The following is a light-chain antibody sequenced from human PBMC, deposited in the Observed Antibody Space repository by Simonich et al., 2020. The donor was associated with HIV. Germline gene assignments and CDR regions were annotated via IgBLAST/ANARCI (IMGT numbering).Light chain of an antibody. CDR1: SSDLGVYNY. J-gene: IGLJ3*02. Sequence: QSAPTQPPSASGSPGQSITISCTGTSSDLGVYNYVSWYVQHPGKAPKLMIFDVNQPPSGNSRRFSGSKSGNTASLTISGLQAEDEADYSCSSYTTSSTWVFGGGTKLTVL. CDR2: DVN. V-gene: IGLV2-14*01. CDR3: SSYTTSSTWV.